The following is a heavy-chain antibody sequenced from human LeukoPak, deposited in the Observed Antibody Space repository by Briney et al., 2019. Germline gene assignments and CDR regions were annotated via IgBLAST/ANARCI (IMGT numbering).Heavy chain of an antibody. CDR1: GYTFSNYA. CDR2: INTKTGDP. Sequence: ASVKVSCKASGYTFSNYAINWVRQAPGQGFEWMGRINTKTGDPTYAQDFTGRFVFSLDTSVSTAYLQIGSLKAEDTAVYYCARRFTYSSGLDYYYYMDVWGKGTTVTVSS. CDR3: ARRFTYSSGLDYYYYMDV. D-gene: IGHD6-25*01. J-gene: IGHJ6*03. V-gene: IGHV7-4-1*01.